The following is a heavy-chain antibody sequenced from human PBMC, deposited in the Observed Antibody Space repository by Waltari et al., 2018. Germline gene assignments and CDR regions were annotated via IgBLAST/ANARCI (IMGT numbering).Heavy chain of an antibody. Sequence: EVQLVESGGGLVKPGGSLRLSCAASGFTFSSYSMNWVRQAPGKGLEWVSSISSSSSYIDYADSVKGRFTISRDNAKNSLYLQMNRLRAEDTAVYYCASNPSHCSGGSCYRFDYWGQGTLVTVSS. CDR3: ASNPSHCSGGSCYRFDY. D-gene: IGHD2-15*01. CDR1: GFTFSSYS. J-gene: IGHJ4*02. V-gene: IGHV3-21*01. CDR2: ISSSSSYI.